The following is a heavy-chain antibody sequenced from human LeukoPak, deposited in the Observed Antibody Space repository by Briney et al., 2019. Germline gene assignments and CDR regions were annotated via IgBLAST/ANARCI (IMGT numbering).Heavy chain of an antibody. CDR1: GGTFSSYA. V-gene: IGHV1-69*05. J-gene: IGHJ3*02. D-gene: IGHD1-26*01. CDR3: ARAGSGSYYDAFDI. CDR2: IIPTFGTA. Sequence: SVKVSCKASGGTFSSYAISWVRQAPGQGLEWMGGIIPTFGTANYAQKFQGRVTITTDESTSTAYMELSSLRSEDTAVYYCARAGSGSYYDAFDIWGQGTMVTVSS.